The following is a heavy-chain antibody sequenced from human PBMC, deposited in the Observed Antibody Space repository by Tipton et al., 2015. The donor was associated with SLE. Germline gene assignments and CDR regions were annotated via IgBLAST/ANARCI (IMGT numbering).Heavy chain of an antibody. D-gene: IGHD4-23*01. CDR2: IYYSGST. V-gene: IGHV4-39*01. J-gene: IGHJ4*02. CDR3: ARQSGGDYFDY. CDR1: GGSISSSSYY. Sequence: LRLSCTVSGGSISSSSYYWGWIRQPPGKGLEWIGSIYYSGSTYYNPSLKSRVTISVDTSKNQFSLKLSSVTAADTAVYYCARQSGGDYFDYWGQGTLVTVSS.